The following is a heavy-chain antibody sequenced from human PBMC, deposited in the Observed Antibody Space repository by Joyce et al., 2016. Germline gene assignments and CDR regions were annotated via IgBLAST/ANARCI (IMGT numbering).Heavy chain of an antibody. V-gene: IGHV5-51*01. J-gene: IGHJ3*01. Sequence: EVQLVQSGAEVKKPGESLKISCKGSGYSFRNSWIGWGRQMPGKGLEWMGIIYLGDSDTRYRPSFQGQVTISADKSINTAYLQWSSLKASDTAMYYCASRVTSNAFDLWGRGTMVTVSS. CDR2: IYLGDSDT. CDR1: GYSFRNSW. CDR3: ASRVTSNAFDL. D-gene: IGHD4-23*01.